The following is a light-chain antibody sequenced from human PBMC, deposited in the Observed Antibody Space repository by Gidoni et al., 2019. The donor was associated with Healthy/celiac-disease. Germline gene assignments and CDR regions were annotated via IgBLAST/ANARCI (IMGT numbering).Light chain of an antibody. CDR2: EGS. CDR1: SSDFGSYNL. CDR3: CSYAGSSTWV. J-gene: IGLJ3*02. V-gene: IGLV2-23*01. Sequence: QSALTQPASVSGSPGQSSTISCTGTSSDFGSYNLVSWYQQHPGKAPKLIIYEGSKRPSGVSNRFSGSKSGNTASLTISGLQAEDETDYYCCSYAGSSTWVFGGGTKLTVL.